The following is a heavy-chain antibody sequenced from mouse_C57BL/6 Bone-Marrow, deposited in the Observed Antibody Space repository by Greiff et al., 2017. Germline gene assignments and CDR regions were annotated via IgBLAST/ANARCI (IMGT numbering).Heavy chain of an antibody. CDR3: ARHDPLSTVVAPDAMDY. J-gene: IGHJ4*01. Sequence: QVQLKQSGPGLVAPSQSLSITCTVSGFSLTSYGVHWVRQPPGKGLEWLVVIWSDGSTTYNSAPKSRLSISKDNSKSQVFLKMNSLQTDDTAMYYCARHDPLSTVVAPDAMDYWGQGTSVTVSS. CDR1: GFSLTSYG. V-gene: IGHV2-6-1*01. D-gene: IGHD1-1*01. CDR2: IWSDGST.